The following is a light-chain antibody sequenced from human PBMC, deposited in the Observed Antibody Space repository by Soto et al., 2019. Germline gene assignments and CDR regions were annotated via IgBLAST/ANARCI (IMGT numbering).Light chain of an antibody. V-gene: IGKV3-15*01. CDR2: GAT. CDR1: QSISNN. CDR3: QQYNNWPLT. J-gene: IGKJ4*01. Sequence: ETVMTQSPATLSVSPGERATLSCRAGQSISNNLAWYQQNPGQAPRLLIYGATTRATGIPSRFSGSGSGTEFTLTISSLQSEDFAVDYCQQYNNWPLTFGGGTKVEIK.